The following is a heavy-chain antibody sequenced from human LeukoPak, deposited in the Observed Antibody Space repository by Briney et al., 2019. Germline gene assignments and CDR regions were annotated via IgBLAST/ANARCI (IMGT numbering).Heavy chain of an antibody. CDR1: RFTFSTYA. CDR2: ISYDGRNK. Sequence: GGSLRLSCAASRFTFSTYAMHCARQAPGKGLEGVPVISYDGRNKYCADSVKGRFAITRDNSNNMLYLQMNSLRAEDTAVYYCARGLIREGYYFDYWGQGTRVTVSS. V-gene: IGHV3-30*09. CDR3: ARGLIREGYYFDY. J-gene: IGHJ4*02. D-gene: IGHD2-21*01.